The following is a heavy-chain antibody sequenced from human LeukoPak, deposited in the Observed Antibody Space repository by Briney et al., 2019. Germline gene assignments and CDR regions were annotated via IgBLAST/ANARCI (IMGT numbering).Heavy chain of an antibody. Sequence: GGSLRLSCAASGLIFSNYAMYWVRQAPGKGLEWVSAISGRSDNTYYADSVKGRSTLSRDSSKNTLYLQMNSLRADDTAVYYCAEWGDYDVLTGYYVSDFWGQGTLVTVSS. J-gene: IGHJ4*02. V-gene: IGHV3-23*01. D-gene: IGHD3-9*01. CDR3: AEWGDYDVLTGYYVSDF. CDR1: GLIFSNYA. CDR2: ISGRSDNT.